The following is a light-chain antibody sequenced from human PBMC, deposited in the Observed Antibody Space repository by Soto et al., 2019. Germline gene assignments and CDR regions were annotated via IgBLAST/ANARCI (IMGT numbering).Light chain of an antibody. CDR3: QQYNNWRPAWT. CDR1: QSVSSN. V-gene: IGKV3-15*01. CDR2: GAS. Sequence: EILMTQSPATLSVSPGERATLSCRASQSVSSNLAWYQQKPGQAPRLLIYGASTRATGIPARFSGSGSGTEFPLTISSLQSEDFAVYYCQQYNNWRPAWTFGQGTKVEIK. J-gene: IGKJ1*01.